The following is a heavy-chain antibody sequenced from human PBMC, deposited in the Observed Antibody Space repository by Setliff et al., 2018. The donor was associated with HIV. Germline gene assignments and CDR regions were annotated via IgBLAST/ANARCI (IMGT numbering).Heavy chain of an antibody. V-gene: IGHV4-59*01. J-gene: IGHJ3*01. CDR2: IYFTGSS. CDR1: GGSISTYY. D-gene: IGHD4-17*01. CDR3: ARVQMAYAAFGV. Sequence: TLSLTCTVSGGSISTYYWSWIRQPPGKGLEWIGSIYFTGSSDNDPSLKSRVTLSVDTSKHQFSLKLSSVTAADTAAYYCARVQMAYAAFGVWGQGTMVTVSS.